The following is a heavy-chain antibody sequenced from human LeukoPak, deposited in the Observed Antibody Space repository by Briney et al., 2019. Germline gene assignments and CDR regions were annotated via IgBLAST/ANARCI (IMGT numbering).Heavy chain of an antibody. CDR2: ISYDGSNK. J-gene: IGHJ4*02. D-gene: IGHD3-10*01. Sequence: GGSLRLSCAASGFTFSSYGMHWVRQAPGKGLEWVAVISYDGSNKYYADSVKGRFTISRDNSKNTLYLQMNSLRAEDTAVYYCAKDERALVRGVIIPGNYWGQGTLVTASS. CDR3: AKDERALVRGVIIPGNY. V-gene: IGHV3-30*18. CDR1: GFTFSSYG.